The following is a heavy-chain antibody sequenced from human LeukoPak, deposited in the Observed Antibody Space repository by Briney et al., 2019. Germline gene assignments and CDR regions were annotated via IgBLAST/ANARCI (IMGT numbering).Heavy chain of an antibody. V-gene: IGHV4-34*01. D-gene: IGHD3-10*01. CDR2: INHSGST. CDR1: GGSFSGYY. CDR3: ARVRFYGSGSYYNRHFDY. Sequence: SETLSLTCAVYGGSFSGYYRSWIRQPPGKGLEWIGEINHSGSTNYNPSLKSRVTISVDTSKNQFSLKLSSVTAADTAVYYCARVRFYGSGSYYNRHFDYWGQGTLVTVSS. J-gene: IGHJ4*02.